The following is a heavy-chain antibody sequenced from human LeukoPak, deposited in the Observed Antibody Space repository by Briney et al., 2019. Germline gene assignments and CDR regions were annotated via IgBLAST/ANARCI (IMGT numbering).Heavy chain of an antibody. V-gene: IGHV3-7*01. Sequence: GGSLRLSCAASGFTFSSYWMSWVRQAPGKGLEWVANIKKDGSEKNYVDSVKGRFTISRDNTKNSLYLQMNSLRSDDTAIYYCARDRDYGTFDYWGQGTLVTVSS. CDR3: ARDRDYGTFDY. J-gene: IGHJ4*02. CDR2: IKKDGSEK. CDR1: GFTFSSYW. D-gene: IGHD4-17*01.